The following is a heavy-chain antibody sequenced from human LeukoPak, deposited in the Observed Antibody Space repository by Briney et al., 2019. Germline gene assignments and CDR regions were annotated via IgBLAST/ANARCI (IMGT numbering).Heavy chain of an antibody. D-gene: IGHD2-21*02. CDR1: GFTFSSYS. Sequence: GGSLRLSCAASGFTFSSYSMNWVRQAPGKGLEWVSYISSSSSTIYYADSVKGRFTISRDNAKNSLYLQMNSLRAEDTAVYYCAKASRVVTAYWGQGTLVTVSS. V-gene: IGHV3-48*01. CDR3: AKASRVVTAY. J-gene: IGHJ4*02. CDR2: ISSSSSTI.